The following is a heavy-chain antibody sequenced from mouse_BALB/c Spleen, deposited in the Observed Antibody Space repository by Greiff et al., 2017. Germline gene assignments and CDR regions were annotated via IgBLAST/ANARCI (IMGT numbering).Heavy chain of an antibody. V-gene: IGHV3-8*02. D-gene: IGHD1-1*01. J-gene: IGHJ2*01. CDR2: ISYSGST. Sequence: DVKLQESGPSLVKPSQTLSLTCSVTGDSITSGYWNWIRKFPGNKLEYMGYISYSGSTYYNPSLKSRISITRDTSKNQYYLQLNSVTTEDTATYYCARYNYGSSYNFDYWGQGTTLTVSS. CDR3: ARYNYGSSYNFDY. CDR1: GDSITSGY.